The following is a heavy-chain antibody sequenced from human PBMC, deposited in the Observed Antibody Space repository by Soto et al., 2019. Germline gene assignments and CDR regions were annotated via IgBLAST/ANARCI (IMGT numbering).Heavy chain of an antibody. V-gene: IGHV3-23*01. CDR3: AKTAGSIVGALDY. J-gene: IGHJ4*02. Sequence: EVQLLESGGGLVQPGGSLSLSCAASGFTFSDFAMNWGRQAPGKGLEWVSSIMGSGGSTYYAGSVKGRFTISSDNSKTTLYLQMNSLRAEDTAVYYCAKTAGSIVGALDYWGQGTLVTVSS. D-gene: IGHD1-26*01. CDR2: IMGSGGST. CDR1: GFTFSDFA.